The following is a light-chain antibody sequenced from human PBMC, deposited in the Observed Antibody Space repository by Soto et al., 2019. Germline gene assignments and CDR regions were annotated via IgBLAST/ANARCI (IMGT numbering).Light chain of an antibody. Sequence: IQMTQSPSSLSASVGGRVTITFRASQSISSWFAWYQQKPGKAPKVLIYYASSLESGVPSRFSGSGSGTEFTLTISSLQPDDFATYYCQQYNTYSTLGQGTTV. CDR1: QSISSW. V-gene: IGKV1-5*01. CDR2: YAS. CDR3: QQYNTYST. J-gene: IGKJ1*01.